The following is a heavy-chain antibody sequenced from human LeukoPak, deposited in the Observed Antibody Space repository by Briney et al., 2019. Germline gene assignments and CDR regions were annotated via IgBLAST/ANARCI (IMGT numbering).Heavy chain of an antibody. CDR2: INPNNGGT. Sequence: ASVKVSCKASGYTFTGNYIHWVRQAPGQGLEWVGWINPNNGGTYYGQKFQGRVTMTRDTSIRAAYMDLSSLISEDTAVYYCAREGINRVRGVPFDIWGQGTMVTVSS. CDR3: AREGINRVRGVPFDI. CDR1: GYTFTGNY. D-gene: IGHD3-10*01. V-gene: IGHV1-2*02. J-gene: IGHJ3*02.